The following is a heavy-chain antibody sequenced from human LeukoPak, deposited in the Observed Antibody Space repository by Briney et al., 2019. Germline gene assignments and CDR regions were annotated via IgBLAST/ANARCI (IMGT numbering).Heavy chain of an antibody. Sequence: GGSLRLSCAASGFTFSSYEMNWVRQAPGKGLEWVSSISGSTSYIYYADSVRGRFTISRDNAKNSLYLQMNSLRAEDTAVYYCARGSDFVWGSYRPYFDYWGQGTLVTVSS. J-gene: IGHJ4*02. CDR1: GFTFSSYE. V-gene: IGHV3-21*01. CDR3: ARGSDFVWGSYRPYFDY. D-gene: IGHD3-16*02. CDR2: ISGSTSYI.